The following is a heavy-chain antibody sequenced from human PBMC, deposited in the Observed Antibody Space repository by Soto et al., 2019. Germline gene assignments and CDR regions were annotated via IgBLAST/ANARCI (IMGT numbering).Heavy chain of an antibody. Sequence: GESLKISCKGSGYSFTRYWIGWVRQMPGKGLEWMGIIYPRDSDTRYSPSFQGQVTISADKSISTAYLQWSILKASDTAMYYCARVRESTAAFDYWGQGTLVTVSS. D-gene: IGHD2-8*02. CDR1: GYSFTRYW. J-gene: IGHJ4*02. CDR3: ARVRESTAAFDY. V-gene: IGHV5-51*01. CDR2: IYPRDSDT.